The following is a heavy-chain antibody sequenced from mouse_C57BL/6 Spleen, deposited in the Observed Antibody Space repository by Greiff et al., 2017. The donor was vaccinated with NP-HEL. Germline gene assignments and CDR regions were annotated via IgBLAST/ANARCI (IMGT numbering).Heavy chain of an antibody. CDR1: GYTFTSYW. Sequence: VQLQQPGAELVKPGASVKMSCKASGYTFTSYWITWVKQRPGQGLEWIGDIYPGSGSTNYNEKFKSKATLTVDTSSSTAYMQLSSLTSEDSAVYYCARRNYDYDEDFDVWGTGTTVTVS. D-gene: IGHD2-4*01. V-gene: IGHV1-55*01. J-gene: IGHJ1*03. CDR2: IYPGSGST. CDR3: ARRNYDYDEDFDV.